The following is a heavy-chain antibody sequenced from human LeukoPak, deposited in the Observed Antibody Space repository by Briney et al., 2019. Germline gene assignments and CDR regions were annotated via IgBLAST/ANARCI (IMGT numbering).Heavy chain of an antibody. D-gene: IGHD6-19*01. Sequence: SETLSLTCTVSGGSISSYYWSWIRQPPGKGLEWIGYIYYSGSTNYNPSLKSRVTISVDTSKNQFSLKLSSVTAADTAVYYCARGPMSSGRPGGYYYYYMDVWGKGTTVTVSS. CDR1: GGSISSYY. V-gene: IGHV4-59*12. CDR2: IYYSGST. J-gene: IGHJ6*03. CDR3: ARGPMSSGRPGGYYYYYMDV.